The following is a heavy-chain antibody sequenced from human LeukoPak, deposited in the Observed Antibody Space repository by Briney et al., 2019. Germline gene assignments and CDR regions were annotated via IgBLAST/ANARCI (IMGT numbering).Heavy chain of an antibody. CDR1: GFTFSNYN. V-gene: IGHV3-21*01. D-gene: IGHD4-11*01. J-gene: IGHJ6*03. CDR3: ARELLTYSNHKLGHYMDV. CDR2: ISSSSSYI. Sequence: PGGSLRLSCAASGFTFSNYNMNWVRQAPGKGLEWVPCISSSSSYIYYADSVKGRFTISRENAKNSLYLQMNSLRAEDTALYFCARELLTYSNHKLGHYMDVWGKGTTVTVSS.